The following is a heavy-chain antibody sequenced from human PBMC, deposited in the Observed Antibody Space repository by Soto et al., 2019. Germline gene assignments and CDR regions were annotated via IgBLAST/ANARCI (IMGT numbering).Heavy chain of an antibody. J-gene: IGHJ6*02. CDR3: TTPQSAVGYSYGPYYYGMDV. V-gene: IGHV3-15*01. CDR2: IKSKTDGGTI. CDR1: GFTFSNAW. D-gene: IGHD5-18*01. Sequence: VGSLRLSCAASGFTFSNAWMSWVRQAPGKGLEWVGRIKSKTDGGTIDYAAPVKGRFTISRDDSKNTLYLQMNSLKTEDTAVYYCTTPQSAVGYSYGPYYYGMDVWGQGTTVTVSS.